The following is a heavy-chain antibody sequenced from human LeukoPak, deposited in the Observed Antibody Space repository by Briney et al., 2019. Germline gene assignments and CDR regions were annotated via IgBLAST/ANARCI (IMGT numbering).Heavy chain of an antibody. Sequence: GGSLRLSCAASGFTFSSNYMSWVRQAPGKGLEWVSAISGSGGSTYYADSVKGRFTISRDNSKNTLYLQMNSLRAEDTAVYYCAKDPWKDVVVAYFDYWGQGTLVTVSS. J-gene: IGHJ4*02. D-gene: IGHD2-15*01. CDR1: GFTFSSNY. CDR3: AKDPWKDVVVAYFDY. CDR2: ISGSGGST. V-gene: IGHV3-23*01.